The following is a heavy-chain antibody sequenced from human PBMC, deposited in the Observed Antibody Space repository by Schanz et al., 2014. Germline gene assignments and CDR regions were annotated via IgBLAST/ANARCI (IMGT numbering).Heavy chain of an antibody. J-gene: IGHJ4*02. Sequence: QVQLVQSGAEVKKPGASVRLSCEASGYTFTCYDINWVRQAPGQGLEWMGWMNPNSGNTGYAQKFQGRVTMTEDTSTGTAYMELRSLTSEDTAVYYCATGPHIVVAFDYWGQGTLVTVSS. CDR3: ATGPHIVVAFDY. D-gene: IGHD2-21*01. V-gene: IGHV1-8*02. CDR1: GYTFTCYD. CDR2: MNPNSGNT.